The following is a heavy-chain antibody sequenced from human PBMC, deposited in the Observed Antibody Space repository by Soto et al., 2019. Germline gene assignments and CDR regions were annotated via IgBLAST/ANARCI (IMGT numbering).Heavy chain of an antibody. J-gene: IGHJ6*02. D-gene: IGHD6-13*01. V-gene: IGHV5-51*01. Sequence: PGESLKISCKGSGYSFTSYWIGWVRQMPGKGLEWMGIIYPGDSDTRYSPSFQGQVTISADKSISTAYLQWSIPKASDTAMYYCARFAGGQQLVQWHYYYYGMDVWGQGTTVTVSS. CDR2: IYPGDSDT. CDR1: GYSFTSYW. CDR3: ARFAGGQQLVQWHYYYYGMDV.